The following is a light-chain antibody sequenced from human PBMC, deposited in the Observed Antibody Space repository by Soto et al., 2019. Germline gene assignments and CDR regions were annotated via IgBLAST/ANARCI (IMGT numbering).Light chain of an antibody. CDR3: QQYNSYLFT. V-gene: IGKV1-5*01. CDR1: QSISSW. Sequence: DIQMTQSPSTLSASVGDRVTITCRASQSISSWLAWYQQKPGKDPKLLIYDASILESGVPSRFSGSGSGTEFTLTISSLQPDDFATYYCQQYNSYLFTFGPGTKVDIK. CDR2: DAS. J-gene: IGKJ3*01.